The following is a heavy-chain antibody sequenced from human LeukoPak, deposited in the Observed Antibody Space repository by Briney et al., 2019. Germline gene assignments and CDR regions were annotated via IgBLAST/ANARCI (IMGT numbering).Heavy chain of an antibody. CDR2: ISYDGSNK. D-gene: IGHD5-18*01. V-gene: IGHV3-30*03. CDR1: GFTFSSYG. Sequence: GRSLRLSCAASGFTFSSYGMHWVRQAPGKGLEWVAVISYDGSNKYYADSVKGRFTISRDNAKNTLYLQMNSLRAEDTAVYYCARMDTAMVIDYWGQGTLVTVSS. CDR3: ARMDTAMVIDY. J-gene: IGHJ4*02.